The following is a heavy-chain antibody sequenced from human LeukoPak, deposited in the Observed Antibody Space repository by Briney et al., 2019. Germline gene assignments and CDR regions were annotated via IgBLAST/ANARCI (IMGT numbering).Heavy chain of an antibody. Sequence: GASVKVSCKASGGTFSSYAISWVRQAPGQGLEWMGWINPNSGGTNYAQKFQGRVTMTRDTSISTAYMELSRLRSDDTAVYYCARVKRSTSPFDYWGQGTLVTVSS. J-gene: IGHJ4*02. CDR3: ARVKRSTSPFDY. CDR2: INPNSGGT. D-gene: IGHD2-2*01. V-gene: IGHV1-2*02. CDR1: GGTFSSYA.